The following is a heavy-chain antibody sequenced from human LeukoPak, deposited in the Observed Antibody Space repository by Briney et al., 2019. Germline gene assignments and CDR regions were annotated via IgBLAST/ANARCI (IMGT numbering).Heavy chain of an antibody. CDR3: ARVLGSGSMGYFDY. CDR2: INPNSGGT. V-gene: IGHV1-2*02. Sequence: ASVRVSCKASGYTFTGYYMHWVRQAPGQGLEWMGWINPNSGGTNYAQKFQGRVTMTRDTSISTAYMELSRLRSDDTAVYYCARVLGSGSMGYFDYWGQGTLVTVSS. D-gene: IGHD3-10*01. J-gene: IGHJ4*02. CDR1: GYTFTGYY.